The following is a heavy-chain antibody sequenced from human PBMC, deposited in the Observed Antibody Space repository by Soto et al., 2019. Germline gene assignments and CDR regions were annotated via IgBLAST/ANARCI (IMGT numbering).Heavy chain of an antibody. Sequence: EVQLVESGGGLVQPGGSLRLSCAASGFTVSTNYMTWVRLAPGKGLEWVSVIFYGGSTYYADSVKGRFTISRDNSKNTLYLQMNSPRAEDTAVYYCATTGMGVTFYYYYFGMDVWGQGTTVTVSS. CDR3: ATTGMGVTFYYYYFGMDV. D-gene: IGHD3-10*01. CDR1: GFTVSTNY. V-gene: IGHV3-66*01. J-gene: IGHJ6*02. CDR2: IFYGGST.